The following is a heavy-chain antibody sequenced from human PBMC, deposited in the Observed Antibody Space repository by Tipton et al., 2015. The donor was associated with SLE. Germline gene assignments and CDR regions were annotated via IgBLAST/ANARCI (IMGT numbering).Heavy chain of an antibody. J-gene: IGHJ4*02. CDR1: GFTFDDYG. CDR2: INWNGGST. V-gene: IGHV3-20*04. Sequence: QLVQSGGGVVRPGGSLRLSCAASGFTFDDYGMSWVRQAPGKGLEWVSGINWNGGSTGYADSVKGRFTISRDNAKNSLYLQMNSLRAEDTALYYCARAERIAAAGTSPFDYWGQGTLVTVSS. CDR3: ARAERIAAAGTSPFDY. D-gene: IGHD6-13*01.